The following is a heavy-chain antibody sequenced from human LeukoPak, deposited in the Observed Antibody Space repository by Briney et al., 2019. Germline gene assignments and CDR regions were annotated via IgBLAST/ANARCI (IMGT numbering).Heavy chain of an antibody. Sequence: GASVKVSCKASGYTFTSYYMHWVRQAPGQGLEWMGIINPSGGSTSYAQKFQGRVTMTRDTSTSTVYMKLSSLRSEDTAVYYCARSRIVGAPFDYWGQGTLVTVSS. CDR2: INPSGGST. CDR1: GYTFTSYY. CDR3: ARSRIVGAPFDY. V-gene: IGHV1-46*01. J-gene: IGHJ4*02. D-gene: IGHD1-26*01.